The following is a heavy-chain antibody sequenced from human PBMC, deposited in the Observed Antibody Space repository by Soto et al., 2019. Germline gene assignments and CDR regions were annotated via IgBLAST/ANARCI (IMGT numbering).Heavy chain of an antibody. CDR2: ISAYSGNT. Sequence: ASVKVSCKASGYTFTSYGISWVRQAPGQGLEWMGWISAYSGNTNYAQKLQGRVTMTTDTSTSTAYMELRSLRSDDTAVYYCASSFTSSQWRYGMDVWGQGTKVTVSS. CDR3: ASSFTSSQWRYGMDV. D-gene: IGHD2-2*01. CDR1: GYTFTSYG. V-gene: IGHV1-18*01. J-gene: IGHJ6*02.